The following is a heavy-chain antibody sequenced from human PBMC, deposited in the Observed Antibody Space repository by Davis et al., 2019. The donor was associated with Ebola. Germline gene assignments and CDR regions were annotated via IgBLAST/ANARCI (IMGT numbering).Heavy chain of an antibody. Sequence: GGSLRLSCAASGFTFSSYAMHWVRQASGKGLEWVAVISYDGSNKYYADSVKGRFTISRDNSKNTLYLQMNSLRAEDTAVYYCARDYVTTSHYYYYGMDVWGQGTTVTVSS. J-gene: IGHJ6*02. V-gene: IGHV3-30*04. CDR1: GFTFSSYA. CDR3: ARDYVTTSHYYYYGMDV. CDR2: ISYDGSNK. D-gene: IGHD4-11*01.